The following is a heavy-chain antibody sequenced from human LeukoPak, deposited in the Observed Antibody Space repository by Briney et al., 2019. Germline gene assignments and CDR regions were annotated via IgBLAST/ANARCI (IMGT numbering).Heavy chain of an antibody. V-gene: IGHV1-2*02. CDR2: INPNSGGT. Sequence: ASVKVSCKASGYTFTGYYMHWVRQAPGQGLEWMGWINPNSGGTNYAQKFQGRVTMTRDTSISTAYMELSRLRSDDTAVYYCARASDQVVVVVAATLAYWGQGTLVTVS. CDR1: GYTFTGYY. D-gene: IGHD2-15*01. J-gene: IGHJ4*02. CDR3: ARASDQVVVVVAATLAY.